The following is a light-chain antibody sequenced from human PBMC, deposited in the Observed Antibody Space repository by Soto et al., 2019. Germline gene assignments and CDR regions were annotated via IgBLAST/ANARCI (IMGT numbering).Light chain of an antibody. Sequence: QAVVTQEPSFSVSPGRTVTLTCGLSSGSVSTSYHPSWYQQTPGQAPRTLIYNTDTRSSGVPDRFSGSILGNKAALTITGAQADDESDYYCVLYMGSGISVFGGGTQLTVL. J-gene: IGLJ2*01. V-gene: IGLV8-61*01. CDR3: VLYMGSGISV. CDR1: SGSVSTSYH. CDR2: NTD.